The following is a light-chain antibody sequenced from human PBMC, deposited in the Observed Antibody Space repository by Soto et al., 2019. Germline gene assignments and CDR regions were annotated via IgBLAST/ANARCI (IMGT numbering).Light chain of an antibody. CDR1: QSVNSN. CDR3: QHRSNWPRLT. V-gene: IGKV3-15*01. CDR2: GAS. J-gene: IGKJ4*01. Sequence: ETVMTQSPATLSVSPGERATLSCRASQSVNSNLAWYQQKLGQAPRVLIYGASTRATGIPDRFSGSGSGTEFILTISSLQSEDFAVYYCQHRSNWPRLTFGGGTKVEIK.